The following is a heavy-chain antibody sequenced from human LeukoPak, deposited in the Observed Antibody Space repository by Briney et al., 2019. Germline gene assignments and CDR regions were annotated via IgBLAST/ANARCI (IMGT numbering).Heavy chain of an antibody. CDR1: GGSISSSSYY. CDR2: IYYSGST. D-gene: IGHD5-24*01. J-gene: IGHJ4*02. V-gene: IGHV4-39*07. Sequence: SETLSLTCSVSGGSISSSSYYWAWIRQPPGKGLEWIGSIYYSGSTYYNPSLKSRVTISVDTSKNQFSLKLSSVTAADTAVYYCARARDGYHNPRDYWGQGTLVTVSS. CDR3: ARARDGYHNPRDY.